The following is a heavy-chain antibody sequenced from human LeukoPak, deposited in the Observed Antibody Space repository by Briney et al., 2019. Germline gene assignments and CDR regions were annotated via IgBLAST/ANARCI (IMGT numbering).Heavy chain of an antibody. D-gene: IGHD6-19*01. J-gene: IGHJ4*02. CDR1: GYSFTSYW. CDR3: ATSYSSGWYSWFFDY. CDR2: IYPGDSDT. V-gene: IGHV5-51*01. Sequence: GESLKISWRGSGYSFTSYWIGWGRQRPGKGLEGVGIIYPGDSDTIYSPSFQGQVTISAAKSIRPAYLQWSRLTASDTAMYHCATSYSSGWYSWFFDYWGQGTLVTASS.